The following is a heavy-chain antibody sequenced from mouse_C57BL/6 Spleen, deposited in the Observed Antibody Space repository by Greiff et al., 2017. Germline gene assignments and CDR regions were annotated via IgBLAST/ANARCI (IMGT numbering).Heavy chain of an antibody. CDR3: ARSYYGNYGWYFDV. CDR1: GYAFSSYW. J-gene: IGHJ1*03. Sequence: VQLQQSGAELVKPGASVKISCKASGYAFSSYWMNWVKQRPGKGLEWIGQIYTGDGDTNYNGKFKGKATLTADKSSSTAYMQLSSLTSEDSAVYFCARSYYGNYGWYFDVWGTGTTVTVSS. D-gene: IGHD2-10*01. V-gene: IGHV1-80*01. CDR2: IYTGDGDT.